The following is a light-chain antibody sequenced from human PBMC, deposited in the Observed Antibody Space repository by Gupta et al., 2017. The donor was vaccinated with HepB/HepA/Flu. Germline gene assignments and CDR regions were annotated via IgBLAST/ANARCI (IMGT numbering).Light chain of an antibody. CDR1: KLGDKY. J-gene: IGLJ2*01. CDR3: QAWDSRYVV. CDR2: QDS. Sequence: SYELTQPPSVSVSPGQTASITCSGDKLGDKYACWYQQKPGQSPVLVIYQDSKRPSGIPERFSGPNSGNTATLTISGTQAMDEADYYCQAWDSRYVVFGGRTKLTVL. V-gene: IGLV3-1*01.